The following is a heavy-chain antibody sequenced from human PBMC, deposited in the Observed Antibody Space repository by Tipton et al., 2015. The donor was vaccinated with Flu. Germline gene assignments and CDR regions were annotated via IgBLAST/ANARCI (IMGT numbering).Heavy chain of an antibody. CDR3: ARVVGFGESLALDP. D-gene: IGHD3-10*01. V-gene: IGHV4-4*02. Sequence: TLSLTCAVSGGSIGITNWWSWVRQSPGKGLEWIGDIFHSGNTHYNPSLKSRLTISLDKSKNQFSLNLTSMTAADTAVYYCARVVGFGESLALDPWGRGTLVTVSS. CDR1: GGSIGITNW. J-gene: IGHJ2*01. CDR2: IFHSGNT.